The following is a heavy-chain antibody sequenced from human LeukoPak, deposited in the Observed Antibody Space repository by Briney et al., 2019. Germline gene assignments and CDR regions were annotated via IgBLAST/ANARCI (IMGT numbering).Heavy chain of an antibody. V-gene: IGHV1-2*02. D-gene: IGHD1-1*01. CDR3: AGSTSWYNKAFDY. J-gene: IGHJ4*02. Sequence: ASVKVSCKASGYTFTDYYIHWVRQAPGQGLEWMGWINPNSGGTNYARKFQGRVTMTRDTSITTAYMEVSSLRSDDTAVYYCAGSTSWYNKAFDYWGQGTLVTVSS. CDR2: INPNSGGT. CDR1: GYTFTDYY.